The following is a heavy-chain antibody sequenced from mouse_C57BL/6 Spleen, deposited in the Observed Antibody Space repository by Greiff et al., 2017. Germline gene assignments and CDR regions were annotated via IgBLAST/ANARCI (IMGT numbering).Heavy chain of an antibody. CDR2: ISYDGSN. V-gene: IGHV3-6*01. D-gene: IGHD4-1*01. Sequence: EVQLQQSGPGLVTPSQSLSLTCSVPGYSITSGYYWNWIRQFPGNKLEWMGYISYDGSNNYNPSLKNRISITRDTSKNQFFLKLNSVTTEDTATYYCARGGWDPVDVWGTGTTVTVSS. J-gene: IGHJ1*03. CDR1: GYSITSGYY. CDR3: ARGGWDPVDV.